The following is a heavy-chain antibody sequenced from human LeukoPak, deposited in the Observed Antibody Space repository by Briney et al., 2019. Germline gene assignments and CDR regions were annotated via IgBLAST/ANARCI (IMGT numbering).Heavy chain of an antibody. V-gene: IGHV4-39*01. CDR1: GGSISSSSFY. J-gene: IGHJ4*02. D-gene: IGHD1-14*01. CDR3: ARLNQGNRFDY. CDR2: IYYSGNT. Sequence: SETLSLTCTVSGGSISSSSFYWGWIRQPPGKGLEWIGSIYYSGNTYYNPSLKSRVAISVDTSKNQFSLKLSSVTAADTAVYYCARLNQGNRFDYWGQGTLVTVSS.